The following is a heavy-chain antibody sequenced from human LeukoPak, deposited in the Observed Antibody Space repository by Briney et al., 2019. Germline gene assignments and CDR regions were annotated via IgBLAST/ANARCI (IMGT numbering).Heavy chain of an antibody. CDR3: ARGTALAYYDILTGYYPFDY. Sequence: ASVKVSCKASGYTFTSYDINWVRQATGQGLEWMGWMNPNSGNTGYEQKLQGRVTMTTDTSTSTAYMELRSLRSDDTAVYYCARGTALAYYDILTGYYPFDYWGQGTLVTVSS. D-gene: IGHD3-9*01. CDR2: MNPNSGNT. CDR1: GYTFTSYD. V-gene: IGHV1-8*01. J-gene: IGHJ4*02.